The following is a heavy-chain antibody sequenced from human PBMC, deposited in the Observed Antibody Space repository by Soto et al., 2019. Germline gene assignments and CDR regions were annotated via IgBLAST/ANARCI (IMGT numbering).Heavy chain of an antibody. V-gene: IGHV1-69*12. J-gene: IGHJ6*02. CDR3: AKNPENYYYGMDV. CDR1: GGTFSSYA. CDR2: IIPIFGTA. Sequence: QVQLVQSGAEVKKPGSSVKVSCKASGGTFSSYAISWVRQAPGQGLEWMGGIIPIFGTANYAQKYQGRVTITADESTSTADMELSSLRSEDTALYYCAKNPENYYYGMDVWGQGTTVTVSS.